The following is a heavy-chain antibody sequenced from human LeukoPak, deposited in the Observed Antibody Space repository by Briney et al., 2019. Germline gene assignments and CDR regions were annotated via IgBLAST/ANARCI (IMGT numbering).Heavy chain of an antibody. CDR1: GASISSHY. J-gene: IGHJ6*03. CDR2: TYYSVRT. D-gene: IGHD3-10*01. Sequence: SETLSLTCSVSGASISSHYWSWIRQPPGKGLEWIGYTYYSVRTNYNPSLKSRVTISVDTSKNQFSLKLSSVTAADTAVYYCARAAVGSYYYYYYMDVWGKGTTVTISS. CDR3: ARAAVGSYYYYYYMDV. V-gene: IGHV4-59*11.